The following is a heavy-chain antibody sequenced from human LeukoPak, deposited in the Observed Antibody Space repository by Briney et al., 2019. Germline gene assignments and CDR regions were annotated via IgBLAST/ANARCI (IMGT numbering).Heavy chain of an antibody. Sequence: GASVKVSCKASGYAFTGYYMHRVRQAPGQGLEWMGWINPNSGGTNYAQKFQGRVTMTRDTSISTAYMELSRLRSDDTAVYYCARVAVSSGCYDYWGQGTLVTVSS. CDR2: INPNSGGT. J-gene: IGHJ4*02. V-gene: IGHV1-2*02. D-gene: IGHD6-19*01. CDR1: GYAFTGYY. CDR3: ARVAVSSGCYDY.